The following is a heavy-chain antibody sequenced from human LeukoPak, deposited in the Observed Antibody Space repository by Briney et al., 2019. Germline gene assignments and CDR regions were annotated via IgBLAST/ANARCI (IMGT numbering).Heavy chain of an antibody. D-gene: IGHD3-22*01. J-gene: IGHJ3*01. CDR1: GYSISSGYY. Sequence: SETLSLTCAVSGYSISSGYYWGWIRQSPGKGLEWIATIFHSGSIYYNPSLKSRVTLSVDTSKNQFPLRLNSVTAADTALYYCARMGVSYYYDSSTYYPTAFDVWGQGTMVSVSS. V-gene: IGHV4-38-2*01. CDR3: ARMGVSYYYDSSTYYPTAFDV. CDR2: IFHSGSI.